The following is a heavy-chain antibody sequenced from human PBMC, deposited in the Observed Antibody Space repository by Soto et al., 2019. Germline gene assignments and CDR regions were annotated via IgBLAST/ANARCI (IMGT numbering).Heavy chain of an antibody. CDR1: GFTFRSDW. CDR2: ISDDERST. Sequence: PGGALRLSCAGSGFTFRSDWRAWVRQAPGKGLVWVSRISDDERSTSYADSVKGRFTISRDNAKNTLYLQMNSLRAEDSAVYYCARGSRYSDYWGQGTRVTVSS. CDR3: ARGSRYSDY. D-gene: IGHD3-9*01. V-gene: IGHV3-74*01. J-gene: IGHJ4*02.